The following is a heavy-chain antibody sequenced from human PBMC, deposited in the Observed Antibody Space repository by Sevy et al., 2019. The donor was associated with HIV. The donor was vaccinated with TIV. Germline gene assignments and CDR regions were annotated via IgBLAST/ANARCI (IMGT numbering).Heavy chain of an antibody. D-gene: IGHD1-26*01. V-gene: IGHV4-39*01. CDR2: IYYGGTS. CDR3: ARGGANSEWGYYFDF. CDR1: GGSISSGTYY. Sequence: SESLSLTCTVSGGSISSGTYYWGWIRQPPGKGLEWIGNIYYGGTSYYNPSLKSRVTISVDTSKNQFSLNLRSVTAADTAVFYCARGGANSEWGYYFDFWGQGTLVTVSS. J-gene: IGHJ4*02.